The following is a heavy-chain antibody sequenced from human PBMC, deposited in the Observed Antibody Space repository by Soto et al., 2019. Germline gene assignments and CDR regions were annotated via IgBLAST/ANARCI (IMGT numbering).Heavy chain of an antibody. CDR2: IYPGDSDT. J-gene: IGHJ4*02. Sequence: PGESLKISCKGSGYKFISYWIAWVRQMPGKGLECMGIIYPGDSDTRYNPSFQGQVTISADKSISTAYLQWSSLKASDTAMYYCASQTRNHSDSSGLYSFWGQGTLVTVSS. D-gene: IGHD3-22*01. CDR1: GYKFISYW. V-gene: IGHV5-51*01. CDR3: ASQTRNHSDSSGLYSF.